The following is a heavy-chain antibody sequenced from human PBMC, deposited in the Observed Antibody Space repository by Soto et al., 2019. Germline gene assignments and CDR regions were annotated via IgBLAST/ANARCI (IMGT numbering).Heavy chain of an antibody. V-gene: IGHV1-69*01. D-gene: IGHD4-17*01. J-gene: IGHJ4*02. CDR2: IVPLFPTA. Sequence: QVQLVQSGAEMKKPGSSVKVSCKASGVTFSSYPFNWVRQAPVQGLEWIGGIVPLFPTADYAPKYRGRVTITADDSTDTAYMELSSLTSEDTAVYYCTSYAYGDVDYWGQGTLVTVSS. CDR1: GVTFSSYP. CDR3: TSYAYGDVDY.